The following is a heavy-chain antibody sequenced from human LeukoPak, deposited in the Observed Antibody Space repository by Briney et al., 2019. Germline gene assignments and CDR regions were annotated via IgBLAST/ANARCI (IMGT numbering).Heavy chain of an antibody. Sequence: PSETLSLTCSVSGGSISSKNDYWGWIRQPPGKGLEWIGNIFYSGTTFYNPSLKNRVTISVDTSKNHFSLNLSSVTAADTAVYYCARHAVAAYDYWSQGTLVTVSS. V-gene: IGHV4-39*01. CDR1: GGSISSKNDY. CDR3: ARHAVAAYDY. D-gene: IGHD6-19*01. CDR2: IFYSGTT. J-gene: IGHJ4*02.